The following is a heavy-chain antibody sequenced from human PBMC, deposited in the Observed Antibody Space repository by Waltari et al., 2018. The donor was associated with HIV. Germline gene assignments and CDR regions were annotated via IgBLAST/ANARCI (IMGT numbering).Heavy chain of an antibody. D-gene: IGHD6-19*01. CDR2: GNHSAKT. J-gene: IGHJ5*02. V-gene: IGHV4-34*02. Sequence: QVQLQQWGTGLLKPSETLSLTCAVYGGSFSGYYWTWIRQAPGKGLEWIGEGNHSAKTNYNPSLKGRVTISVATSKNQFSLKMNSGTGADTAVDYCAREKSRASEWYGIWYFDAWGQGTLVSVPS. CDR3: AREKSRASEWYGIWYFDA. CDR1: GGSFSGYY.